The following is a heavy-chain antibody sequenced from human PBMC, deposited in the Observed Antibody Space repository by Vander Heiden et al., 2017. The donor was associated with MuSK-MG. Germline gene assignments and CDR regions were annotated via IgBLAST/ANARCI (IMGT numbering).Heavy chain of an antibody. Sequence: QVQLVESGGGVVQPGRSLRLSCAASGFTFDIYAMHWVSQAPGKGLEWVAAISSDGSNKYYADSVKGRFTISRDNSKNTLYLQLNSLRAEDTAVYYCARIPLLERREAFDIWGQGTMVTVSS. D-gene: IGHD1-1*01. CDR3: ARIPLLERREAFDI. CDR1: GFTFDIYA. CDR2: ISSDGSNK. V-gene: IGHV3-30-3*01. J-gene: IGHJ3*02.